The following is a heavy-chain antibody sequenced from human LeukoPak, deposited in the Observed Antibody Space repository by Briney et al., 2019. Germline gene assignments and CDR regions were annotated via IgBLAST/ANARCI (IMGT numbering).Heavy chain of an antibody. J-gene: IGHJ5*01. CDR1: GGSFSGYY. Sequence: PSETLSLTCAVYGGSFSGYYWSWIRQPPGKGLEWIGEINHSGSTNYNPSLKSRVTISVDTSKNQFSLKLSSVTAADTAVYYCARGSGDISGWFDYWGQGTLVTVSS. V-gene: IGHV4-34*01. CDR3: ARGSGDISGWFDY. CDR2: INHSGST. D-gene: IGHD6-19*01.